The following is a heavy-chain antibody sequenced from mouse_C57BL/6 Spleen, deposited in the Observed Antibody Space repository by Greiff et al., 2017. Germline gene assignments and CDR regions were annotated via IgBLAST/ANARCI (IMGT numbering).Heavy chain of an antibody. CDR1: GYTFTSYW. CDR2: IHPSDIDT. CDR3: AIGTTVVATENYW. D-gene: IGHD1-1*01. J-gene: IGHJ2*01. V-gene: IGHV1-74*01. Sequence: QVQLQQSGAELVKPGASVKVSCKASGYTFTSYWMHWVKQRPGQGLEWIGRIHPSDIDTNYNQKFKGKATLTVDKSSSTAYMQLSSLTSEDSAGFGCAIGTTVVATENYWWSQDTTLTVSS.